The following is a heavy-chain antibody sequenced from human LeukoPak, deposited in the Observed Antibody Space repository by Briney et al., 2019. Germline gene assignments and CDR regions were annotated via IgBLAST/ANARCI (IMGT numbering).Heavy chain of an antibody. CDR3: ASFLSSGYYQTWYDL. V-gene: IGHV3-7*01. D-gene: IGHD3-22*01. CDR1: GFTFSSYG. CDR2: INQDGSDK. J-gene: IGHJ5*02. Sequence: GGSLRLSCAASGFTFSSYGMSWVRQAPGKGLEWVAKINQDGSDKYYVDSVKGRFTISRDNAKNSLYLQMNSLRAEDTAVYYCASFLSSGYYQTWYDLWGQGTLVTVSS.